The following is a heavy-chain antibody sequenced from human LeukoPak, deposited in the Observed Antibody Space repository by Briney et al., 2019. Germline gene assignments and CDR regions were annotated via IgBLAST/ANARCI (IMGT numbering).Heavy chain of an antibody. CDR1: GWSFNGYSY. CDR2: IYDSGST. V-gene: IGHV4-39*01. D-gene: IGHD3-10*01. J-gene: IGHJ5*02. CDR3: ARHYGP. Sequence: PSETLSLTCAVYGWSFNGYSYCWIRQPPGKGLEWIGSIYDSGSTYYNPSLKSRVTISVDTSKNQFSLKLNSVTAADTAVYYCARHYGPWGQGTLVTVSS.